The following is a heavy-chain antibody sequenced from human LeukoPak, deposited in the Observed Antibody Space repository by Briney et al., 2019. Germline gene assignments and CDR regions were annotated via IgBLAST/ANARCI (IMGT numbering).Heavy chain of an antibody. J-gene: IGHJ5*02. Sequence: GGSLRLSCAASGFTFSTYWMHSVRQAPGDGLVWVSCINSDGSSTSYADSVEGRFTISRDNAKNSLYLQMNSLRAEDTAVYYCARGPQQLARPYNWFDPWGQGTLVTVSS. CDR3: ARGPQQLARPYNWFDP. D-gene: IGHD6-13*01. CDR1: GFTFSTYW. CDR2: INSDGSST. V-gene: IGHV3-74*01.